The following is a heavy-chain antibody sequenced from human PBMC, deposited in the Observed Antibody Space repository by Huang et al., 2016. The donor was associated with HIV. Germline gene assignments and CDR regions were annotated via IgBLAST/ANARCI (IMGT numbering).Heavy chain of an antibody. CDR1: GGTFSSYA. D-gene: IGHD5-18*01. V-gene: IGHV1-69*13. J-gene: IGHJ5*02. CDR2: IIPSFGTA. Sequence: QVLLVQSGAEVRKPGSSVKVSCTAFGGTFSSYAISWVRQAPGQGLGGMGGIIPSFGTANYTQKFQGRVTITVDESTNTGYMELTRLTSEDTAVYYCARTAYSYGFRQGYNWFDPWGQGTPVTVSS. CDR3: ARTAYSYGFRQGYNWFDP.